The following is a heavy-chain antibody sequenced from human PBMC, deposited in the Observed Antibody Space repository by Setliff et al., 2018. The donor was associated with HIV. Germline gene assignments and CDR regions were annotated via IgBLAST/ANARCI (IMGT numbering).Heavy chain of an antibody. Sequence: ASVKVSCKASGYTFTGYYMHWVRQAPGQGLEWVGIINPSGGGTNFAQKFQGRVTMTRDTSTSTVYMELNSLRSEDTAVYYCARVHDGTTTGAFDIWGQGTLVTVSS. V-gene: IGHV1-46*01. J-gene: IGHJ3*02. CDR3: ARVHDGTTTGAFDI. D-gene: IGHD3-22*01. CDR2: INPSGGGT. CDR1: GYTFTGYY.